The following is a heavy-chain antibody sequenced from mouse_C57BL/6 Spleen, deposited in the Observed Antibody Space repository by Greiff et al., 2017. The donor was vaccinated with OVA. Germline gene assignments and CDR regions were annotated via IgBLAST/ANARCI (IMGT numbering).Heavy chain of an antibody. V-gene: IGHV14-1*01. CDR1: GFNIKDYY. J-gene: IGHJ3*01. Sequence: EVQLQQSGAELVRPGASVKLSCTASGFNIKDYYMHWVKPRPEQGLEWLGRIDPEDGATEYAPKVQGKATMTADTSSNTSYLQFSSLTSEDTAVYYCTLYYGNSWFAYWGQGTLVTVSA. CDR3: TLYYGNSWFAY. CDR2: IDPEDGAT. D-gene: IGHD2-1*01.